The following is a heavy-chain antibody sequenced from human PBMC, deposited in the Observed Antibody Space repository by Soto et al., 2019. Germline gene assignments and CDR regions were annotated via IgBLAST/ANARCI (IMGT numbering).Heavy chain of an antibody. CDR3: ARGPLSIRYFDY. V-gene: IGHV4-31*02. J-gene: IGHJ4*02. CDR1: ISSGGYY. CDR2: IYYSGST. Sequence: ISSGGYYWSWIRQHPGKGLEWIGYIYYSGSTYYNPSLKSRVTISVDTSKNQFSLKLSSVTAADTAVYYCARGPLSIRYFDYWGQGTLVTVSS. D-gene: IGHD1-20*01.